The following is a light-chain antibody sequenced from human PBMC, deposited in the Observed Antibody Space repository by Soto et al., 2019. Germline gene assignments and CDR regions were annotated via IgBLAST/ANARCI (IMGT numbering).Light chain of an antibody. CDR3: QQSHGFPYT. Sequence: GARVTITCRASQGISGWLAWYQQKPGKAPNLLIYAASSLQSGVPSRFSGSGSGTDFTLTISSLQPEDFGTYYCQQSHGFPYTFGQGTNLDIK. CDR2: AAS. CDR1: QGISGW. J-gene: IGKJ2*01. V-gene: IGKV1-12*01.